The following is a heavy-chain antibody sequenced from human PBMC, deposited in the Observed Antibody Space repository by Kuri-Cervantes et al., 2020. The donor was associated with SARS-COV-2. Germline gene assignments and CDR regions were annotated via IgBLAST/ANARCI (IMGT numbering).Heavy chain of an antibody. D-gene: IGHD1-26*01. Sequence: ASVKVSCKASGGTFSSYAISWVRQATGQGLEWMGWMNPNSGNTGYAQKLQGRVTMTRNTSISTAYMELSSLRAEDTAVYYCATSRTIVGAGKDSDYWGQGTLVTVSS. CDR2: MNPNSGNT. CDR1: GGTFSSYA. CDR3: ATSRTIVGAGKDSDY. J-gene: IGHJ4*02. V-gene: IGHV1-8*02.